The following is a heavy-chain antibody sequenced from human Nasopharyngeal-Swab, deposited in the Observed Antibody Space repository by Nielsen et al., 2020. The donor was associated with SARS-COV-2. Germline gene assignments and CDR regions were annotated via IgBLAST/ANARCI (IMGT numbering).Heavy chain of an antibody. Sequence: VRQAPGKGLEWVAFIWKDGTGGRYADSVKGRFTISRDNSKNTLYLQMNDLRGEDTAVYYCARGRDYAWDAWGQGTTVTVSS. J-gene: IGHJ6*02. V-gene: IGHV3-33*01. CDR3: ARGRDYAWDA. CDR2: IWKDGTGG.